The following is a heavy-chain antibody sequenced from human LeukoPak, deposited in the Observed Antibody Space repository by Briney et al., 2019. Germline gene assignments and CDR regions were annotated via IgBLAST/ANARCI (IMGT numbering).Heavy chain of an antibody. Sequence: PGGSLRLSCAASGFTFSSYGMHWVRQASGKGLEWVGRIRSKANSYATAYAASVKGRFTISRDDSKNTAYLQMNSLKTEDTAVYYCTRPEGGSWDIAFLYGMDVWGQGTTVTVSS. D-gene: IGHD2-15*01. CDR1: GFTFSSYG. J-gene: IGHJ6*02. V-gene: IGHV3-73*01. CDR3: TRPEGGSWDIAFLYGMDV. CDR2: IRSKANSYAT.